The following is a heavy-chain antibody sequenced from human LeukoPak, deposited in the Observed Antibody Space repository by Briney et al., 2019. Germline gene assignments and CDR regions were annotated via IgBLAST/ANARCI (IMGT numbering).Heavy chain of an antibody. D-gene: IGHD6-19*01. CDR2: LRSDGATT. CDR3: ARARRSGQQSYYFDY. J-gene: IGHJ4*02. CDR1: GFTFSSYA. Sequence: GGSLRLSCAASGFTFSSYAMSWVRQAPGKGLEYVSALRSDGATTYYADSVKGRFIISRDNSKNTLYLQMGSLRREDMGVYYCARARRSGQQSYYFDYWGQGTPVTVSS. V-gene: IGHV3-64*02.